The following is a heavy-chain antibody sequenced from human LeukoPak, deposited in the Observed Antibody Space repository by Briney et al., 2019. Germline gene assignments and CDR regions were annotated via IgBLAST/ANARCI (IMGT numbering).Heavy chain of an antibody. D-gene: IGHD6-13*01. Sequence: SETLSLTCTVSGGFISSSSYYWGWIRQPPGKGPEWIGSIYYSGSTYYNPSLKSRVTISVGTSKNQFSLKLSSVTAADTAVYYCARGGRGQQLGLNFYYYYYMDVWGKGTTVTVSS. V-gene: IGHV4-39*07. J-gene: IGHJ6*03. CDR3: ARGGRGQQLGLNFYYYYYMDV. CDR2: IYYSGST. CDR1: GGFISSSSYY.